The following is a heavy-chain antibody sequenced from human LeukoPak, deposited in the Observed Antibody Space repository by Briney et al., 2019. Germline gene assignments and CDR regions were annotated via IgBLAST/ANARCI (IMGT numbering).Heavy chain of an antibody. Sequence: LSGGSLRLSCAASGFTVITNDMTWVRQAPGKGLEWVSVLYSDGNTKYADSVQGRFTISRDNSKNTLYLEVNSLSPDDTVVYYCARGVEPLAANTLAYWGQGTLVTVSS. CDR1: GFTVITND. D-gene: IGHD1-14*01. J-gene: IGHJ4*02. V-gene: IGHV3-53*01. CDR3: ARGVEPLAANTLAY. CDR2: LYSDGNT.